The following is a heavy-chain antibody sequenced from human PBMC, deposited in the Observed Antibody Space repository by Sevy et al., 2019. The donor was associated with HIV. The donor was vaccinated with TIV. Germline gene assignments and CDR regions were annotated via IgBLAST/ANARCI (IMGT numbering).Heavy chain of an antibody. J-gene: IGHJ4*02. Sequence: ASVKVSCKASGYTFTSYGISWVRQAPGQGLEWMGWISAYNGNTNYAKKLQGRVTMTTDTSTSTAYMELRSLRSDDTAVYYCARDSRDGSEYYFDYWGQGTLVTVSS. V-gene: IGHV1-18*01. CDR1: GYTFTSYG. D-gene: IGHD5-12*01. CDR2: ISAYNGNT. CDR3: ARDSRDGSEYYFDY.